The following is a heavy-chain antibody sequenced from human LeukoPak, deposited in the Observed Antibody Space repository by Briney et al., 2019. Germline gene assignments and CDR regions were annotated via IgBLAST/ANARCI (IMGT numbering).Heavy chain of an antibody. CDR1: GYSFTNYW. Sequence: GESLKISCRGSGYSFTNYWIGWVRQMPGKGLEWMGIIYPGDSDTRYIPPFQGHVTISADKSINTDYLQWSSLKASDTAIYYCARSASRYFDWFDYWGQGTLVTVSS. J-gene: IGHJ4*02. CDR2: IYPGDSDT. CDR3: ARSASRYFDWFDY. D-gene: IGHD3-9*01. V-gene: IGHV5-51*01.